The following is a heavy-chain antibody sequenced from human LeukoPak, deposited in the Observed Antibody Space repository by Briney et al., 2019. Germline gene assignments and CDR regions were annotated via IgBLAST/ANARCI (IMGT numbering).Heavy chain of an antibody. Sequence: GGSLRLSCAASGFTFSSYAMSWVRQAPGKGLEWVSAISGSGGSTYYVDSVKGRFTISRDNSKNTLYLQMNSLRAEDTAVYYCAKLKVLVVPAATDYWGQGTLVTVSS. CDR2: ISGSGGST. CDR3: AKLKVLVVPAATDY. CDR1: GFTFSSYA. V-gene: IGHV3-23*01. J-gene: IGHJ4*02. D-gene: IGHD2-2*01.